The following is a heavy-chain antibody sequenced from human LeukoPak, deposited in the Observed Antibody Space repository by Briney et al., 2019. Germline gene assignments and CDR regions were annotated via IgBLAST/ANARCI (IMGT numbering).Heavy chain of an antibody. V-gene: IGHV3-23*01. Sequence: GGSPTLSCAASGFTFSSYAMSWVRQAPGKGLEWVSAISGSGGSTYYADSVKGRFTISRDNSKNTLYLQMNSLRAEDTAVYYCGKDSYVGVNWFDRRGQGTLVTVSS. CDR3: GKDSYVGVNWFDR. CDR2: ISGSGGST. D-gene: IGHD1-26*01. J-gene: IGHJ5*02. CDR1: GFTFSSYA.